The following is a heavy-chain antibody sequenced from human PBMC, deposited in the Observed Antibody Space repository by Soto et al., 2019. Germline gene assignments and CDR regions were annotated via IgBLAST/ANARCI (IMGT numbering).Heavy chain of an antibody. CDR1: GGSISSGDYY. Sequence: QVQLQESGPGRVKPSQTLSLTCTVSGGSISSGDYYWSWIRQPPGKGLEWIGYIYYSGSTYYNPSLKSRVTISVDTSKNQFSLKLSSVTAADTAVYYCARVGDDCGGDCYRSPLRELDYWGQGTLVTVSS. J-gene: IGHJ4*02. D-gene: IGHD2-21*02. CDR3: ARVGDDCGGDCYRSPLRELDY. V-gene: IGHV4-30-4*01. CDR2: IYYSGST.